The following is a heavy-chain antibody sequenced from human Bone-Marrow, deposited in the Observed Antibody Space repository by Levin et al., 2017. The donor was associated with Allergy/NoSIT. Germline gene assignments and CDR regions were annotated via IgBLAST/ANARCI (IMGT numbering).Heavy chain of an antibody. V-gene: IGHV3-30*18. CDR2: ISYDGSNK. D-gene: IGHD6-13*01. CDR3: AKGYRIAAAGTVDY. Sequence: SGGSLRLSCAASGFTFSSYGMHWVRQAPGKGLEWVAVISYDGSNKYYADSVKGRFTISRDNSKNTLYLQMNSLRAEDTAVYYGAKGYRIAAAGTVDYWGQGTLVTVSS. J-gene: IGHJ4*02. CDR1: GFTFSSYG.